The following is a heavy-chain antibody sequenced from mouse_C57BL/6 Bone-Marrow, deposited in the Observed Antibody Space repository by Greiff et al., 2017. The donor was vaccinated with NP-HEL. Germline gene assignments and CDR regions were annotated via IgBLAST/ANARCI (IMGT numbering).Heavy chain of an antibody. D-gene: IGHD3-2*02. CDR2: IDPENGDT. CDR1: GFNIKDDY. V-gene: IGHV14-4*01. CDR3: TSRQLRPYYAMDY. J-gene: IGHJ4*01. Sequence: EVQLQQSGAELVRPGASVKLSCTASGFNIKDDYMHWVKQRPEQGLEWIGWIDPENGDTEYASKFQGKATITADTSSNTAYLQLSILSSEDTAVYYGTSRQLRPYYAMDYWGQGTSVTVSS.